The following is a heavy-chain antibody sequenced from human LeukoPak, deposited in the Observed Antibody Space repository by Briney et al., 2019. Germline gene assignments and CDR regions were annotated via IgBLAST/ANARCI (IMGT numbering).Heavy chain of an antibody. V-gene: IGHV4-4*07. CDR1: GGSISSYY. Sequence: SETLSLTCTVSGGSISSYYWSWIRQPAGKGLEWIGRIYTSGSTNCNPSLKSRVTMSVDTSKNQFSLKLSSVTAADTAVYYCSVMIPFGGLIAIDYWGQGTLVTVSS. J-gene: IGHJ4*02. D-gene: IGHD3-16*02. CDR2: IYTSGST. CDR3: SVMIPFGGLIAIDY.